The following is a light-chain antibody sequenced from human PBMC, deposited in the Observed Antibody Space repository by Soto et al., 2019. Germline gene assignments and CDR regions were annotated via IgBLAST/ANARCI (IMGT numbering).Light chain of an antibody. V-gene: IGKV3-15*01. CDR1: QSISSN. Sequence: EIVMTQSPATLSVSAGERATLSCSASQSISSNLAWYQQRPGQAPRLLIYGASTRATGFPARFSGSGSGTEFTLTISRVEPEDFAVYYCQHYGTSPEVTFGQGTRLEI. CDR3: QHYGTSPEVT. J-gene: IGKJ5*01. CDR2: GAS.